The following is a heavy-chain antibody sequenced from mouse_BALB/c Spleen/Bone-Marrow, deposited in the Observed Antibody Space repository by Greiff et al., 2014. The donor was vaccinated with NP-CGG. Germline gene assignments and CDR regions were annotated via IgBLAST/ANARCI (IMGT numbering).Heavy chain of an antibody. Sequence: LQQSGSELVRPGASVKLSCTASGYTFTSYWMHWVKQRHGQGLEWIGNIYPGSGSTHYDEKFKSKGTLTVDTSSSTAYMHLSSRTSEDSAVYYWTRGDGNYWYFDVWGAGTTVTVSS. J-gene: IGHJ1*01. CDR2: IYPGSGST. CDR3: TRGDGNYWYFDV. V-gene: IGHV1S22*01. D-gene: IGHD2-1*01. CDR1: GYTFTSYW.